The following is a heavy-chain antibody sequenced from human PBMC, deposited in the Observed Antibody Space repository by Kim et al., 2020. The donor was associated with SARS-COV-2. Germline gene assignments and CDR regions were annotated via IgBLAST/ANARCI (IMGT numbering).Heavy chain of an antibody. D-gene: IGHD3-10*01. CDR1: GYTLTELS. Sequence: ASVKVSCKVSGYTLTELSMHWVRQAPGKGLEWMGGFDPEDGETIYAQKFQGRVTMTEDTSTDTAYMELSSLRSEDTAVYYCATLSNYYGSGSYYYYYGMDVWGQGTTVTVSS. CDR2: FDPEDGET. J-gene: IGHJ6*02. V-gene: IGHV1-24*01. CDR3: ATLSNYYGSGSYYYYYGMDV.